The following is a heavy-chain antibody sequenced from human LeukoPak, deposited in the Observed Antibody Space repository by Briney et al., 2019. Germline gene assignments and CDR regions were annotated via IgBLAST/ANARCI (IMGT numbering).Heavy chain of an antibody. CDR2: IGASSRPK. J-gene: IGHJ4*02. CDR1: GFPFSFYE. CDR3: ALLAVASDFDY. D-gene: IGHD6-19*01. Sequence: PGGSLRLSCVVSGFPFSFYELNWVRQAPGKGLEWVSNIGASSRPKYYADSVKGRFPISRDNARNSLYLQMNSLRVEDTAVYYCALLAVASDFDYWGQGALVTVSS. V-gene: IGHV3-48*03.